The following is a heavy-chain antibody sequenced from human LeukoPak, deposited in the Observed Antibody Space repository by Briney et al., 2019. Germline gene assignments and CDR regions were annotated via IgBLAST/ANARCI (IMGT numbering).Heavy chain of an antibody. J-gene: IGHJ4*02. CDR2: ISASGST. CDR1: GASISTYY. V-gene: IGHV4-4*07. D-gene: IGHD6-19*01. CDR3: ARDRGVTVPGRRLDY. Sequence: SETLSLTCTVSGASISTYYWSWIRQPAGKGLEWIGRISASGSTNCNPSLKSRVTISVDNSNNQFSLRLSSATAADTAVYYCARDRGVTVPGRRLDYWGQGTLVTVSS.